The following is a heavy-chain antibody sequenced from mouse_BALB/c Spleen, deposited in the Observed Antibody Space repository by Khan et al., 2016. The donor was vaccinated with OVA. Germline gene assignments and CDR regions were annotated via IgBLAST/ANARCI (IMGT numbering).Heavy chain of an antibody. CDR3: ERGASYWYFDV. CDR2: INTYTGEP. V-gene: IGHV9-1*02. Sequence: QIQLVQSGPELKKPGETVKISCKASGYTFTNYGMNWVKQAPGKGLKWMGWINTYTGEPTYTDDFKGRFALSLETSASTAYLQINNLKNDDMATYFCERGASYWYFDVWGAGTTVTVSS. J-gene: IGHJ1*01. CDR1: GYTFTNYG.